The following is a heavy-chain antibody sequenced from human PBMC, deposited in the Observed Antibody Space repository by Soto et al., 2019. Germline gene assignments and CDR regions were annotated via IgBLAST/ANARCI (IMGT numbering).Heavy chain of an antibody. Sequence: EVQLVESGGGLVQPGGSLRLSCAASGFTFTNYWMTWVRQAPGKGLEWVANIKQDGSEKYFVDSVKGRFTISRDKAKNSVYLQMNSLRAEDTAVYYCARGGRSDYWGQGTLVSVSS. V-gene: IGHV3-7*01. D-gene: IGHD1-26*01. CDR2: IKQDGSEK. J-gene: IGHJ4*02. CDR1: GFTFTNYW. CDR3: ARGGRSDY.